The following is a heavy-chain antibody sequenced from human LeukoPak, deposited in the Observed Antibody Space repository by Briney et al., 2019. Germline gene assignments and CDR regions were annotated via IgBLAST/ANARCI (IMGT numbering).Heavy chain of an antibody. V-gene: IGHV1-69*04. D-gene: IGHD6-13*01. J-gene: IGHJ4*02. CDR3: ASYDQQLSSFDY. CDR2: IIPILGIA. Sequence: GASVKVSCKASGGTFSSYAISWVRQAPGQGLEWMGRIIPILGIANYAQKFQGRVTITADKSTSTAYRELSSLRSEDTAVYYCASYDQQLSSFDYWGQGTLVTVSS. CDR1: GGTFSSYA.